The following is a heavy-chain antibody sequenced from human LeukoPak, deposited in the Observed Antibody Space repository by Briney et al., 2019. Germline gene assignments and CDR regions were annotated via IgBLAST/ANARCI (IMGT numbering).Heavy chain of an antibody. J-gene: IGHJ4*02. D-gene: IGHD3-22*01. CDR1: GGSISSGSYY. V-gene: IGHV4-61*02. CDR3: ARGGLTYYYDSSGYYKWNYFDY. Sequence: KPSQTLSLTGTVSGGSISSGSYYWSWIRQPAGKGLEWIGRIYTSGSTNYNPSLKSRVTISVDTSKNQFSLKLSSVTAADTAVYYCARGGLTYYYDSSGYYKWNYFDYWGQGTLVTVSS. CDR2: IYTSGST.